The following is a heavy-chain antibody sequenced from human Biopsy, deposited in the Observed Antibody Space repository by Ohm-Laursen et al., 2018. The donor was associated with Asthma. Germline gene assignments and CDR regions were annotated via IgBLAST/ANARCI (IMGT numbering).Heavy chain of an antibody. CDR1: GFPFRGFG. CDR2: ISGGGPST. CDR3: AKESGTVGWHADYLEE. Sequence: GSLRLSCAASGFPFRGFGMTWVRQAPGRGLEWVATISGGGPSTFYAASVKGRFTISSDTLKNTVFLHLSSPRAEDTAVYYCAKESGTVGWHADYLEEWGRGTLVTVSS. J-gene: IGHJ4*02. V-gene: IGHV3-23*01. D-gene: IGHD6-19*01.